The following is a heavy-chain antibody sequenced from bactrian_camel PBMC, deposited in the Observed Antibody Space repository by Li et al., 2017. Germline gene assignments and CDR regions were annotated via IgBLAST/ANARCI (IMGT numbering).Heavy chain of an antibody. V-gene: IGHV3S55*01. D-gene: IGHD1*01. J-gene: IGHJ4*01. CDR3: AAKESYYCNNWRTWRYWGR. CDR1: GATAGSVC. Sequence: HVQLVESGGGSVQVGGSLRLTCAHSGATAGSVCMGWFRQPPGTEREVVAVISGDGDNTYYGDSVKDRFIISRDGAKNTIYLQMDGLSPEDTDIYLCAAKESYYCNNWRTWRYWGRWGQGTQVTVS. CDR2: ISGDGDNT.